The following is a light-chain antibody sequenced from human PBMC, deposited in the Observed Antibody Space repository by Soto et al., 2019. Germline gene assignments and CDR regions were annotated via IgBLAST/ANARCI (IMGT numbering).Light chain of an antibody. J-gene: IGLJ3*02. V-gene: IGLV8-61*01. CDR3: VLYLGSGIRV. CDR1: SGSVSTSSY. Sequence: QTVVTQEPSFSVSPGRTVSLTCGLSSGSVSTSSYPTWYQQTPGQAPRTLIYNTNIRSSGVPDRFSGSILGNKAALTITGAQANDESDYYCVLYLGSGIRVLGGGTKLTAL. CDR2: NTN.